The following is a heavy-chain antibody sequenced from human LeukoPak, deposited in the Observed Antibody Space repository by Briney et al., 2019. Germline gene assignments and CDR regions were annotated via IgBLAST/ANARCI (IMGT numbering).Heavy chain of an antibody. Sequence: SETLSLTCAVSGGSISSDGICWSWLRQPQGQGRVWIGYSCHSGSTYDNPSNKSRVTISVNRSKSQFSLKLSPVTAADTAVYYCARMTSYYYYYGMDVWGQGTTVTVSS. CDR1: GGSISSDGIC. CDR2: SCHSGST. J-gene: IGHJ6*02. V-gene: IGHV4-30-2*01. CDR3: ARMTSYYYYYGMDV. D-gene: IGHD4-11*01.